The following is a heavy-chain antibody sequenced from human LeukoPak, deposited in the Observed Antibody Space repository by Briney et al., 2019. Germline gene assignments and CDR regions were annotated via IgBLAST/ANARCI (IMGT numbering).Heavy chain of an antibody. J-gene: IGHJ6*02. CDR2: IYTSGST. CDR3: ARELLWFGELLYVNYYYGMDV. V-gene: IGHV4-4*07. Sequence: SETLSLTCTVSGGSISSYYWSWIRQPAGKGLEWIGRIYTSGSTNYNPSLKSRVTMSVDTSKNQFSLKLSSVTAADTAVYYCARELLWFGELLYVNYYYGMDVWGQGTTVTVSS. CDR1: GGSISSYY. D-gene: IGHD3-10*01.